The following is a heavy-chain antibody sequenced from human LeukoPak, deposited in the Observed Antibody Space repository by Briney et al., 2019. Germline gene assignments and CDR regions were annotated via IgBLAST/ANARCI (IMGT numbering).Heavy chain of an antibody. CDR3: ARDPAVAGTNDAFYI. CDR2: INPSGGST. CDR1: GYSFNSYY. D-gene: IGHD6-19*01. Sequence: EASVKVSCKASGYSFNSYYMLWVRQAPGQGLEWMGIINPSGGSTSYAQKLQGRVTMTRDTSTSTVYMELSSLRSEDTAVYYCARDPAVAGTNDAFYIWGQGTMVTASS. V-gene: IGHV1-46*02. J-gene: IGHJ3*02.